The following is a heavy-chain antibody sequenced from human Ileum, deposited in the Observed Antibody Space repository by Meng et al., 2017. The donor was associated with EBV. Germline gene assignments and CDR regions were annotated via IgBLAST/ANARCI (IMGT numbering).Heavy chain of an antibody. V-gene: IGHV4-30-4*01. D-gene: IGHD3-9*01. CDR2: KYHSGST. J-gene: IGHJ5*02. CDR3: ARRGGYDILTPVGWFDP. Sequence: DARTALVSATDTLPPTCAVSGGSNSSSGNYWSWIRQPPGKGLEWIGYKYHSGSTYYNPSLKSRVTMSVDTSRNQFSLKLSSVTAADTAVYYCARRGGYDILTPVGWFDPWGQGTLVTVSS. CDR1: GGSNSSSGNY.